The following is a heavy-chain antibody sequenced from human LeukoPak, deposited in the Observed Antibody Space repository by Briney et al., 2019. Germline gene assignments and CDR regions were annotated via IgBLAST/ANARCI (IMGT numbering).Heavy chain of an antibody. CDR3: ARGRYFDWSDAFDI. CDR1: GYTFTSYG. Sequence: ASVKVSCKASGYTFTSYGITWVRQAPGQGLEWMGWISAYNAYTYYAQKFQGRVTMTRNTSISTAYMELSSLRSEDTAVYYCARGRYFDWSDAFDIWGQGTMVTVSS. V-gene: IGHV1-18*01. J-gene: IGHJ3*02. CDR2: ISAYNAYT. D-gene: IGHD3-9*01.